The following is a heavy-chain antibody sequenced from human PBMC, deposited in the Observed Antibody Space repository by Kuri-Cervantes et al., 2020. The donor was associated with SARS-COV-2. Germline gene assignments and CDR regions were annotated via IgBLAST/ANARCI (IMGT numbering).Heavy chain of an antibody. J-gene: IGHJ3*02. V-gene: IGHV1-69*05. CDR3: ASAERYCSSTSCYTYAFDI. CDR1: GGTFSSYA. CDR2: IIPIFGTA. Sequence: SVKVSCKASGGTFSSYAISWVRQAPGQGLEWMGGIIPIFGTANYAQKFQGRVTITTDESTSTAHMELSGLRSEDTAVYYCASAERYCSSTSCYTYAFDIWGQGTMVTVSS. D-gene: IGHD2-2*02.